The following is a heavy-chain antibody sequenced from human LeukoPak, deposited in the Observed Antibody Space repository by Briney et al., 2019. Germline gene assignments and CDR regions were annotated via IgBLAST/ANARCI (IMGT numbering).Heavy chain of an antibody. CDR1: GFTFSTYA. D-gene: IGHD2-15*01. CDR2: ISSRGSGDHT. CDR3: AKDAPVAATSRLFDV. V-gene: IGHV3-23*01. J-gene: IGHJ3*01. Sequence: GGSLRLSCAASGFTFSTYALNWVRQAPGKGLEWVSGISSRGSGDHTYYADSVKGRFTISRDNSKNTLYLQMNSLRAEDTAVYYCAKDAPVAATSRLFDVWGQGTMVAVSS.